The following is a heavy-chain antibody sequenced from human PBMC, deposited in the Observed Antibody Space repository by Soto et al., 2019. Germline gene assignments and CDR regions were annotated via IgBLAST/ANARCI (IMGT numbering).Heavy chain of an antibody. CDR3: ARETYYYDSSGYYPSHFDY. D-gene: IGHD3-22*01. V-gene: IGHV1-46*01. J-gene: IGHJ4*02. CDR1: GYTFTSYY. CDR2: VNPSGGST. Sequence: ASVKVSCKASGYTFTSYYMHWVRQAPGQGLEWMGIVNPSGGSTRYAQKFQGRVTMTRDTSTSTVYMELSSLRSEDTAVYYCARETYYYDSSGYYPSHFDYWGQGTLVTVSS.